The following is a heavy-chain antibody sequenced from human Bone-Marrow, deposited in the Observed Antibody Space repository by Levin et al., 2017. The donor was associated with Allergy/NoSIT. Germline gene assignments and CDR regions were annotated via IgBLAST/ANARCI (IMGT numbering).Heavy chain of an antibody. CDR1: GGSISSYY. Sequence: SETLSLTCTVSGGSISSYYWSWIRQPPGKGLEWIGYIYYSGSTNYNPSLKSRVTISVDTSKNQFSLKLSSVTAADTAVYYCARGSNILTGSGWVGAAFDIWGQGTMVTVSS. D-gene: IGHD3-9*01. CDR3: ARGSNILTGSGWVGAAFDI. V-gene: IGHV4-59*01. CDR2: IYYSGST. J-gene: IGHJ3*02.